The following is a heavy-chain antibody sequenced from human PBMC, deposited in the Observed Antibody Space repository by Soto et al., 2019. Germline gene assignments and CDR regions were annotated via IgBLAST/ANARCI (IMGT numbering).Heavy chain of an antibody. Sequence: SETLSLTCAVYGGSFSGYYWSWIRQPPGKGLEWIGEINHSGSTNYNPSLKSRVTISVDTSKNQFSLKLSSVTAADTAVYYCARGPYFDWWLRPGYYYYYMDVWGKGTTVTVSS. CDR3: ARGPYFDWWLRPGYYYYYMDV. CDR1: GGSFSGYY. J-gene: IGHJ6*03. V-gene: IGHV4-34*01. D-gene: IGHD3-9*01. CDR2: INHSGST.